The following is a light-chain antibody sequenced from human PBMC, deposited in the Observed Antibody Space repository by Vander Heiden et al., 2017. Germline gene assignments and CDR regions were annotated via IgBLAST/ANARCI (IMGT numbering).Light chain of an antibody. V-gene: IGLV1-40*01. Sequence: QSVLTQPPSVSGAPGQRVTISCTGSSSNIGAGYDVSWYQQLPGTAPKPLIYANSNRPSGVPDRFSGSKSGTSASLAITGLQAEDEADYYCQSYDSSLSGVVFGGGTKLTVL. CDR1: SSNIGAGYD. CDR2: ANS. J-gene: IGLJ2*01. CDR3: QSYDSSLSGVV.